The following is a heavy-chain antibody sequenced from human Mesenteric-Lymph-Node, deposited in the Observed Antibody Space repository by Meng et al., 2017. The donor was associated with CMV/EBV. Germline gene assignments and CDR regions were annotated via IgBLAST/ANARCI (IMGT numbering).Heavy chain of an antibody. J-gene: IGHJ5*02. Sequence: GESLKISCKGSGYSFTSYWIGWVRQMPGKGLEWMGIIYPGDSDTRYSPPFQGQVTISADKSISIAYLQWSSLKASDTAIYYCARLSAPGRATGNWLDPWGQGTLVTVSS. D-gene: IGHD5-24*01. CDR2: IYPGDSDT. CDR3: ARLSAPGRATGNWLDP. V-gene: IGHV5-51*01. CDR1: GYSFTSYW.